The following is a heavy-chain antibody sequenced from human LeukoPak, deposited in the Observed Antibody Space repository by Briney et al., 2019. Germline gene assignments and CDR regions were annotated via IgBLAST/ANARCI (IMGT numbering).Heavy chain of an antibody. D-gene: IGHD4-17*01. Sequence: PSETLSLTCTVSGGSISSYFWSWIRQTPGKGLEWIGDIHYSGSTNYNPSLKSRVTISVDTSKNQFSLKLSSVTAADTAVYYCARGSQIDYGDFDYWGQGTLVTVSS. V-gene: IGHV4-59*12. CDR2: IHYSGST. CDR3: ARGSQIDYGDFDY. CDR1: GGSISSYF. J-gene: IGHJ4*02.